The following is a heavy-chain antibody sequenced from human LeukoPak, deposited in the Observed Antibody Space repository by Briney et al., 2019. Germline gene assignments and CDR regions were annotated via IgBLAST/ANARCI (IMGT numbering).Heavy chain of an antibody. V-gene: IGHV3-53*01. Sequence: GGSLRLSCAASGFTVSSNYMSWVRQAPGKGLEWVSVIYSGGSTFYADSVKGRFSISRDNSKNTLYLQMNSLRAEDTAVYYCAREAAHYYDTSGYSKSPWFDPWGQGTLVTVSS. J-gene: IGHJ5*02. CDR3: AREAAHYYDTSGYSKSPWFDP. CDR1: GFTVSSNY. CDR2: IYSGGST. D-gene: IGHD3-22*01.